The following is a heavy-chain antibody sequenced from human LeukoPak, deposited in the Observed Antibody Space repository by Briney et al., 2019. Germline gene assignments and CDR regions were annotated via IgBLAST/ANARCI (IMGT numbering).Heavy chain of an antibody. V-gene: IGHV3-74*01. CDR1: GYSFSSYW. CDR3: TRAPLGYY. D-gene: IGHD3-16*01. J-gene: IGHJ4*02. CDR2: INTDGSVT. Sequence: PGGSLRLSCSASGYSFSSYWMHWVRQAPAKGLVWVARINTDGSVTGYADSVKGRFTISRDNAKNMLYLQMNSLRAEDTAVYYCTRAPLGYYWGRATLVTVSS.